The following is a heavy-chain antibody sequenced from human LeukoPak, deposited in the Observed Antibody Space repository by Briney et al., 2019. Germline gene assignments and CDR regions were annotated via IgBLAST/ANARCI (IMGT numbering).Heavy chain of an antibody. D-gene: IGHD3-10*01. V-gene: IGHV4-59*01. CDR2: TYYSGST. J-gene: IGHJ5*02. CDR3: ARDYYGSGSYYTSWFDP. CDR1: GGSISSYY. Sequence: PSETLSLTCTVSGGSISSYYWSWIRQPPGKGLEWIGYTYYSGSTNYNPSLKSRVTISVDTPKNQFSLKLSSVTAADTAVYYCARDYYGSGSYYTSWFDPWGQGTLVTVSS.